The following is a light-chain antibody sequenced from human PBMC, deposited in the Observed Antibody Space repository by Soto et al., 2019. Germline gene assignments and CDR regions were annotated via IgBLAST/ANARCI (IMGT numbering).Light chain of an antibody. CDR2: EVS. J-gene: IGLJ2*01. CDR1: FSDVGGYDY. CDR3: SSYTNSIPVV. V-gene: IGLV2-14*03. Sequence: QSVLSQPASVSGSPGQSITISCTGSFSDVGGYDYVSWYQQHPGKAPKLIIYEVSNRPSGVSDRFSGSKSGNTASLTISGLQADDEAAYYCSSYTNSIPVVFGGGTKVTV.